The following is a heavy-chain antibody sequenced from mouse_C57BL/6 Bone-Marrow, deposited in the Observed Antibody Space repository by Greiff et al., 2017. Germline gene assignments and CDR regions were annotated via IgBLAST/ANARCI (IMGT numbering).Heavy chain of an antibody. D-gene: IGHD2-3*01. V-gene: IGHV5-15*01. CDR1: GFTFSDYG. CDR3: SRRGGYFGDYYAMDY. CDR2: ISNLAYSI. Sequence: EVKLVESGGGLVQPGGSLKLSCAASGFTFSDYGMAWVRQAPRKGPEWVAFISNLAYSIYYADTVTGRFTISRENAKNTLYLEMSSLRSEDTAMYYCSRRGGYFGDYYAMDYWGQGTSVTVSS. J-gene: IGHJ4*01.